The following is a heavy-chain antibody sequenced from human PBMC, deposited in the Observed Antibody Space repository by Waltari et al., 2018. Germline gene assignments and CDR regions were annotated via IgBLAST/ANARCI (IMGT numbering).Heavy chain of an antibody. CDR2: INHSGST. D-gene: IGHD3-10*01. J-gene: IGHJ6*02. CDR3: ARGPIYYGSAVGGMDV. CDR1: VGSFSGYY. V-gene: IGHV4-34*01. Sequence: QVQLQQWGAGLLKPSETLSLTCAVYVGSFSGYYWRWICQPPGKGLGLLGEINHSGSTNYNPSRKSRVTISVDTSKNQFSLKLSAVTAADTAVYYCARGPIYYGSAVGGMDVWGQGTTVTVSS.